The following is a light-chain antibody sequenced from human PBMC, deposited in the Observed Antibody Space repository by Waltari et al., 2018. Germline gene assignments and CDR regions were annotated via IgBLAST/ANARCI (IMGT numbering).Light chain of an antibody. V-gene: IGKV1-5*03. CDR3: QQYNSYSGT. J-gene: IGKJ3*01. Sequence: DIQMTQSPSTLSASVGDRVTITCRARQSISSWLAWYQQKQGKAPKLLIYKAPSLESGVPSRFSGSGSGTEFTLTISGLQPDDFATYYCQQYNSYSGTFGPGTKVDIK. CDR2: KAP. CDR1: QSISSW.